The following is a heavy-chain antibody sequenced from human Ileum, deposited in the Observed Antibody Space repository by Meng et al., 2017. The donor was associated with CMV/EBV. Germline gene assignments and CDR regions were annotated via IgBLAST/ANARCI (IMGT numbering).Heavy chain of an antibody. CDR3: ARGLDNYYDLT. D-gene: IGHD3-22*01. CDR1: GGSFSGYY. Sequence: QVQLHQWGAGLLKPSETLSLTCEIHGGSFSGYYGSWIRQTPGKQLEWIGEINHKGDPTYDPSLYGRVTISVDTSKKQVSLKLRSVTAADTAVYDCARGLDNYYDLTWGQGILVTVSS. CDR2: INHKGDP. V-gene: IGHV4-34*01. J-gene: IGHJ5*02.